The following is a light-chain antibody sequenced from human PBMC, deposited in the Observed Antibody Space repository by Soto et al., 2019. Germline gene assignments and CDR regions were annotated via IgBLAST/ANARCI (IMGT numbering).Light chain of an antibody. CDR1: SSDVGGYDF. J-gene: IGLJ2*01. CDR3: SSYAGSDTL. CDR2: EVT. V-gene: IGLV2-8*01. Sequence: QSALTQPPSASGSPGQSVTISCTGTSSDVGGYDFVSWYQQHPGKAPKLIVYEVTKRPSGVPNRFSGSKSGNTASLTVSGLQTEDEADYYCSSYAGSDTLFGGGTTLTVL.